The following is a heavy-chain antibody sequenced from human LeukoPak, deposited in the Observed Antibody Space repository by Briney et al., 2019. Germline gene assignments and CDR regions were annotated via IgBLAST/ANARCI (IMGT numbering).Heavy chain of an antibody. V-gene: IGHV3-21*01. CDR3: ARDRNTIFGVVTRDAFDI. CDR1: GFTFSGYS. Sequence: GGSLRLSCAASGFTFSGYSMNWVRQAPGKGLEWVSSISSSSSYIYYADSVKGRFTISRDNAKNSLYLQMNSLRAEDTAVYYCARDRNTIFGVVTRDAFDIWGQGTMVTVSS. D-gene: IGHD3-3*01. CDR2: ISSSSSYI. J-gene: IGHJ3*02.